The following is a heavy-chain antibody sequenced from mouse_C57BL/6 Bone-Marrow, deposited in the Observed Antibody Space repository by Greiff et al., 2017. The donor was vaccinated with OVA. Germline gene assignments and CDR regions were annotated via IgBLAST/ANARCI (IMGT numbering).Heavy chain of an antibody. CDR1: GYTFTSYW. V-gene: IGHV1-59*01. CDR3: ARLDYYGSTFDY. J-gene: IGHJ2*01. D-gene: IGHD1-1*01. CDR2: IDPSDSYT. Sequence: VQLKQPGAELVRPGTSVKLSCKASGYTFTSYWMHWVKQRPGQGLEWIGVIDPSDSYTNYNQKFKGEATLTVDTSSSTAYMQLSSLTSEDSAVYYCARLDYYGSTFDYWGQGTTLTVSS.